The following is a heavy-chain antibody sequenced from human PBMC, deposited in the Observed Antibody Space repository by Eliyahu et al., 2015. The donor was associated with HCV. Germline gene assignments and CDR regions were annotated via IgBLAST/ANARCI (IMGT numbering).Heavy chain of an antibody. J-gene: IGHJ4*02. CDR2: VHQSGSSM. D-gene: IGHD1-26*01. CDR3: ARDLGGKYYFDY. V-gene: IGHV3-11*01. Sequence: QVQLVESGGGLVKPGGSLRLSXAASGFTFSDYYMSWVXQAPGKGLEWVSYVHQSGSSMYYADSVKGRFIISRDNXKNSLYLQMNSLRVEDTAVYYCARDLGGKYYFDYWGQGTLVTVSS. CDR1: GFTFSDYY.